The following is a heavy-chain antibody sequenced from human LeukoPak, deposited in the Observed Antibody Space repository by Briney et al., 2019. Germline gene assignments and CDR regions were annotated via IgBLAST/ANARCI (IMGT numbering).Heavy chain of an antibody. J-gene: IGHJ4*02. D-gene: IGHD5-18*01. Sequence: GGSLRLSCVASGFTFSTYVMHWVRQAPGKGLEWVAVIWFDGSNYYYADSVKGRFTISRDSSKNTLYLQMNSLRAEDTAVYYCARAGYSYPTGGWDYWGQGTLVTVSS. CDR2: IWFDGSNY. CDR3: ARAGYSYPTGGWDY. CDR1: GFTFSTYV. V-gene: IGHV3-33*01.